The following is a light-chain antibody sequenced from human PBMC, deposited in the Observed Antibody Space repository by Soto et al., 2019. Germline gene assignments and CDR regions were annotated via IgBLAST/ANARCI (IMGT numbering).Light chain of an antibody. J-gene: IGKJ1*01. CDR2: GAS. CDR1: QSVTSN. CDR3: QQYNNWPRT. Sequence: IVMTQAPATLSVSPGDRATLPCRASQSVTSNLAWYQQKPGQAPRLLIYGASTRATGIPARFSGSGSGTEFTLTISSLQSEDFAVYYCQQYNNWPRTVGPVTKVEIK. V-gene: IGKV3-15*01.